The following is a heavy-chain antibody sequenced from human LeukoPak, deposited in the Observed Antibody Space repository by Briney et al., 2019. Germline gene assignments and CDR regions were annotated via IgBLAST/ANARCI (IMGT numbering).Heavy chain of an antibody. CDR2: INPNSGGT. J-gene: IGHJ4*02. CDR3: ARGNSRGVYYFDY. Sequence: ASVKVSCKASGYTFTDYYMHWVRQAPGQGLEWMGWINPNSGGTDYAQKFQARVTMTRDTSISTACMELSRLRSDDTAVYYCARGNSRGVYYFDYWGQGTLVTVSS. V-gene: IGHV1-2*02. D-gene: IGHD4-11*01. CDR1: GYTFTDYY.